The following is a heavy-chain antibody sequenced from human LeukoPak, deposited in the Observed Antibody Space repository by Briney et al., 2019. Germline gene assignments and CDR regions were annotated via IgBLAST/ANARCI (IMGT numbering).Heavy chain of an antibody. D-gene: IGHD6-13*01. J-gene: IGHJ5*02. V-gene: IGHV1-69*05. Sequence: ASVKVSCKASGGTFSSYAISWVRQAPGQGLEWMGGIIPIFGTANYAQKFQGGVTITTDESTSTAYMELSSLRSEDTAVYYCARDGGLIAAAATVGFDPWGQGTLVTVSS. CDR2: IIPIFGTA. CDR1: GGTFSSYA. CDR3: ARDGGLIAAAATVGFDP.